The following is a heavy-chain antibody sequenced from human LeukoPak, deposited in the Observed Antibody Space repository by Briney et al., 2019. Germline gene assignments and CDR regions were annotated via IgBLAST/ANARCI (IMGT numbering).Heavy chain of an antibody. J-gene: IGHJ4*02. CDR3: ARVPGAAVIRFDY. CDR2: INHSGST. D-gene: IGHD3-16*02. CDR1: GGSFSGYY. V-gene: IGHV4-34*01. Sequence: SETLSLTCAVYGGSFSGYYWSWIRQPPGKGQEWIGEINHSGSTNYNPSLKSRVTISVDTSKNQFSLKLSSVTAADTAVYYCARVPGAAVIRFDYWGQGTLVTVSS.